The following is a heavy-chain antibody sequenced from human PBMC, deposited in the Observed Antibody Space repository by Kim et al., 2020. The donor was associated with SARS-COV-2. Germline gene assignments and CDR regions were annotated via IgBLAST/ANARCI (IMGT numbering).Heavy chain of an antibody. V-gene: IGHV3-21*01. J-gene: IGHJ6*04. Sequence: GGSLRLSCAASGFTFSSYSMNWVRQAPGKGLEWVSSISSSSSDIYYADSVKGRFTISRDNAKNSLYLQMNSLRAEDTAVYYCARAVYYDILTGFNGYGMDVWGEGTTVTVSS. CDR3: ARAVYYDILTGFNGYGMDV. D-gene: IGHD3-9*01. CDR1: GFTFSSYS. CDR2: ISSSSSDI.